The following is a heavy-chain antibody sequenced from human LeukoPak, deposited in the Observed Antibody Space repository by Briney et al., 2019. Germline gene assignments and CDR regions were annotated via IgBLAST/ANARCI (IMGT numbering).Heavy chain of an antibody. Sequence: GGSLRLSCAASGFTFSSYAMSWVRQAPGKGLEWVSAISGSGGSTYYADSVKGRFTISRDNSKNTLYLQMNSLRAEDTAVYYCAKDPCYYYDRSGYYPWYFDYWGQGTLVTVSS. V-gene: IGHV3-23*01. CDR2: ISGSGGST. CDR1: GFTFSSYA. J-gene: IGHJ4*02. D-gene: IGHD3-22*01. CDR3: AKDPCYYYDRSGYYPWYFDY.